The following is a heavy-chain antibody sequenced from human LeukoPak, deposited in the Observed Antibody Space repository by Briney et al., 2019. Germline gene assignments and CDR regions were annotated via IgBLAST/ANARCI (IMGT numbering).Heavy chain of an antibody. CDR1: RFTFINYW. J-gene: IGHJ4*02. D-gene: IGHD1/OR15-1a*01. Sequence: PGGSLRLSCAASRFTFINYWMTWVRQAPGKGMEWVANINQDGSEKNYVGSVKGRFTISRDNAENSLYLQMNSLRAEDTAIYYCALVRHNNRWSTDRFDYWGQGALVTVSS. CDR3: ALVRHNNRWSTDRFDY. V-gene: IGHV3-7*01. CDR2: INQDGSEK.